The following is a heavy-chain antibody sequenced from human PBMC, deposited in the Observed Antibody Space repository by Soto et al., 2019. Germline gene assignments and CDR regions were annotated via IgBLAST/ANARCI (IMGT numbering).Heavy chain of an antibody. D-gene: IGHD3-16*01. V-gene: IGHV3-33*01. Sequence: LRLSCAASGFTFSSYGMHWVRQAPGKGLEWVAVIWYDGSNKYYADSVKGRFTISRDNSKNTLYLQMNSLRAEDTAVYYCARDQKFRFDRYYYYGMDVWGQGTTVTVSS. CDR3: ARDQKFRFDRYYYYGMDV. J-gene: IGHJ6*02. CDR1: GFTFSSYG. CDR2: IWYDGSNK.